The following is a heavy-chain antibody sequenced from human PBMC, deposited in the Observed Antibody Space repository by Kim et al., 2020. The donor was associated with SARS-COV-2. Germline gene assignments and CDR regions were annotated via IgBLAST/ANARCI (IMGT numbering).Heavy chain of an antibody. D-gene: IGHD3-22*01. CDR2: INLDGTEK. CDR1: GSTFSSYR. J-gene: IGHJ4*02. V-gene: IGHV3-7*01. CDR3: ATGPGTPGLVFDN. Sequence: GGSLRLSCAASGSTFSSYRMNWVRQAPGKGLEWVATINLDGTEKYDVDSVKGRFTISRDNGKNSLYLQMNSLRGEDTAVYFCATGPGTPGLVFDNWGQGTLVTVSS.